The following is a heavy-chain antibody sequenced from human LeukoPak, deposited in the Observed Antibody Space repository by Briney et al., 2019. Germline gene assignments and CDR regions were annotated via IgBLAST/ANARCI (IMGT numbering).Heavy chain of an antibody. CDR2: IYYSGST. D-gene: IGHD3-3*01. V-gene: IGHV4-59*01. CDR3: ARDLESGGTNWFDP. J-gene: IGHJ5*02. CDR1: GGSISSYY. Sequence: SETLFLTCTVSGGSISSYYWSWIRQPPGKGLEWIGYIYYSGSTNYNPSLKSRVTISVDTSKNQFSLKLSSVTAADTAVYYCARDLESGGTNWFDPWGQGTLVTVSS.